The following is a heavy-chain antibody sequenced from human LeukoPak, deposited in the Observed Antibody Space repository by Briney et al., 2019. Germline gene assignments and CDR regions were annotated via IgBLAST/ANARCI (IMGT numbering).Heavy chain of an antibody. CDR1: GFTFSSYA. J-gene: IGHJ4*02. Sequence: PGGSLRLSCAASGFTFSSYAMSWVRQAPGKGLEWVSAISGSGGSTYYADSVKGRFTISRDNSKNTLYLQMNSLRAEDTAVYYCARGKLRLGELSLVYWGQGTLVTVSS. V-gene: IGHV3-23*01. CDR2: ISGSGGST. CDR3: ARGKLRLGELSLVY. D-gene: IGHD3-16*02.